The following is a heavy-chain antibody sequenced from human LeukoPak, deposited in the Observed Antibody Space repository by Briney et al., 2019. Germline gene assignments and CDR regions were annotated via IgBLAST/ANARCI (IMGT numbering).Heavy chain of an antibody. V-gene: IGHV3-48*03. Sequence: GGLRLSCAASGFTFSSYEMNWVRQAPGKGLEGGSYISSSGSTIYYADSVKGRFTISRDNAQNSLYLQMNSLRAEDTAVYYCARTDGYNSPYFDYWGQGTLVTVSS. D-gene: IGHD5-24*01. CDR1: GFTFSSYE. J-gene: IGHJ4*02. CDR3: ARTDGYNSPYFDY. CDR2: ISSSGSTI.